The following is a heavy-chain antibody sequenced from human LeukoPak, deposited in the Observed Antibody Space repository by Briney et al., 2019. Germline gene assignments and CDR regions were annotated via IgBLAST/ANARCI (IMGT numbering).Heavy chain of an antibody. V-gene: IGHV3-53*01. CDR3: ARGGSYLSAFDI. Sequence: GGSLRLSCAASGFTVRSNYMSWVRQAPGKGLEWVSIIYGGGSVFYADSVKGRFTIFRDNSKNTLYLQMNSLRGEDTAVYYCARGGSYLSAFDIWGQGTMVTVSS. J-gene: IGHJ3*02. CDR2: IYGGGSV. D-gene: IGHD1-26*01. CDR1: GFTVRSNY.